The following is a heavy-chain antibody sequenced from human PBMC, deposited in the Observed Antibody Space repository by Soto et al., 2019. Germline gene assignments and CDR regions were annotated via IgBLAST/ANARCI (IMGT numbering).Heavy chain of an antibody. J-gene: IGHJ4*02. CDR1: GGSISSYY. Sequence: QVQLQESGPGLVKPSETLSLTCTVSGGSISSYYWSWIRQPPGKGLEWIGYIYYSGSTNYNPSLKIRVTRSVDTSKTQFSLKLSSVTAADTAVYYCARRWGRTFDYWGQGTLVTVSS. CDR3: ARRWGRTFDY. CDR2: IYYSGST. V-gene: IGHV4-59*08. D-gene: IGHD1-26*01.